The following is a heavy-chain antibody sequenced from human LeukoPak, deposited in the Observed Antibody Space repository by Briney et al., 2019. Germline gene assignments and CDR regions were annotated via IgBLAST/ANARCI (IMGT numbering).Heavy chain of an antibody. Sequence: SETLYLTCTVSGGSISSYYWSWIRQPPGKGLEWIGYIYYSGTTNYNPSLKSRVTISVDTSKNQFSLKLSSVTAADTAVYYCARGISRDAFDIWGQGTMVTVSS. CDR1: GGSISSYY. D-gene: IGHD3-3*02. CDR2: IYYSGTT. V-gene: IGHV4-59*01. CDR3: ARGISRDAFDI. J-gene: IGHJ3*02.